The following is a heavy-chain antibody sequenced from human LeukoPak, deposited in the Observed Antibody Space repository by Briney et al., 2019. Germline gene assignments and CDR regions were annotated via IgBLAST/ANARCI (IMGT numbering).Heavy chain of an antibody. Sequence: SETLSLTCTVSGGSISSSSYYWGWIRQPPGKELEWIGSIYYSGSTYYNPSLKSRVTISVDTPKNQFSLKLSSVTAADTAVYYCARQYLSTMVRGVIWFDPWGQGTLVTVSS. V-gene: IGHV4-39*01. J-gene: IGHJ5*02. D-gene: IGHD3-10*01. CDR3: ARQYLSTMVRGVIWFDP. CDR2: IYYSGST. CDR1: GGSISSSSYY.